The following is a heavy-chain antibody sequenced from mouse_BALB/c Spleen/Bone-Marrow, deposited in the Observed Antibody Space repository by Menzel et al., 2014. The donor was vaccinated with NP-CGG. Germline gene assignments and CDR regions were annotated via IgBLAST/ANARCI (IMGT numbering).Heavy chain of an antibody. CDR1: GFNIKDYY. D-gene: IGHD2-14*01. CDR2: IDPENGDT. Sequence: EVQLVDSGAELVRSRASVKLSCTASGFNIKDYYMHWVKQRPEQGLEWIGWIDPENGDTEYAPKFQGKATMTADTSSNTAYLQLSCLTSADTADFYSNARDYTYESYATDFWAQGISINVSS. J-gene: IGHJ4*01. V-gene: IGHV14-4*02. CDR3: NARDYTYESYATDF.